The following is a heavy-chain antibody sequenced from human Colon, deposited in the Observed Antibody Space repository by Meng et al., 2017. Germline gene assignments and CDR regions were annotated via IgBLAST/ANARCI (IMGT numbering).Heavy chain of an antibody. Sequence: GESLKISCAASGFTFSSYAMHWVRQAPGKGLEWVAVISYDGSNKYYADSVKGRFTISRDNSKNTLYLQMNSLRVEDTAIYYCAKLVRSWGQGTLVTVSS. CDR3: AKLVRS. J-gene: IGHJ5*02. D-gene: IGHD2-2*01. V-gene: IGHV3-30*04. CDR2: ISYDGSNK. CDR1: GFTFSSYA.